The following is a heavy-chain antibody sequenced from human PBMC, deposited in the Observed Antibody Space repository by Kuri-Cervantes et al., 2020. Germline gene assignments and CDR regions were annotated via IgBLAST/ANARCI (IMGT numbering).Heavy chain of an antibody. J-gene: IGHJ6*02. CDR1: GFTFSSYA. Sequence: GESLKISCAASGFTFSSYAMSWVRQAPGKGLEWVAVISYDGSNKYYADSVKGRFTISRDNSKNTLYLQMNSLRAEDTAVYYCARDQRGRYCSGGSCYYYYYGMDVWGQGTTVTVSS. D-gene: IGHD2-15*01. CDR2: ISYDGSNK. V-gene: IGHV3-30-3*01. CDR3: ARDQRGRYCSGGSCYYYYYGMDV.